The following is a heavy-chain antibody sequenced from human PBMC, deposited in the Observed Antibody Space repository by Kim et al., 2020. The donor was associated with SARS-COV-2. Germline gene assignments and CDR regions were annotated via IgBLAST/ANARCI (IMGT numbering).Heavy chain of an antibody. D-gene: IGHD6-19*01. CDR1: GDSVSSNSAA. Sequence: SQTLSLTCAISGDSVSSNSAAWNWIRQSPSRGLEWLGRTYYRYKWYNDYAVSVKSRITINPDTSKNQFSLQLNSVTPEDTAVYYCARDPYWVNIAVAGNAFDIWGQGTMVTVSS. V-gene: IGHV6-1*01. J-gene: IGHJ3*02. CDR2: TYYRYKWYN. CDR3: ARDPYWVNIAVAGNAFDI.